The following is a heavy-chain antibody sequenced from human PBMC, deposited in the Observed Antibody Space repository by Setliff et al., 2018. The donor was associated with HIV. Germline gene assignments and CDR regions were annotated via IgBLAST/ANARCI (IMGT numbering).Heavy chain of an antibody. V-gene: IGHV3-21*01. D-gene: IGHD7-27*01. Sequence: GGSLRLSCAASGFTFSRYSMNWVRQAPGKGLEWVSTITGTGNYIYYVDSVKGRFTISRDNAKNSLYLQMNSLRAEDTALYFCARGGSDWGRFDYWGQGTLVTV. CDR2: ITGTGNYI. CDR3: ARGGSDWGRFDY. J-gene: IGHJ4*02. CDR1: GFTFSRYS.